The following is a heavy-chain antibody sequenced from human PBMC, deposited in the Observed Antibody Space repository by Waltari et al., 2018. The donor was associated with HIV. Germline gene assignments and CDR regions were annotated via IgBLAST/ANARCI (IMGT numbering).Heavy chain of an antibody. CDR1: RFSFSDYD. D-gene: IGHD2-15*01. Sequence: LVESGGDLVQSGTSLRLSCEASRFSFSDYDMFWVRQAPGKGGEWVAVRSNDGNDKKYVDSVKGRFNGSRDNVKNTLYVYMSRLRPEDTAVYYCVRETSGRDAFDIWGLGTQVIVSS. J-gene: IGHJ3*02. CDR2: RSNDGNDK. V-gene: IGHV3-30*15. CDR3: VRETSGRDAFDI.